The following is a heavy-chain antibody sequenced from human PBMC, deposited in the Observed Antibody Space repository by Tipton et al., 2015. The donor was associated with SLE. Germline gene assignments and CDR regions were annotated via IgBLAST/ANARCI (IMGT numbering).Heavy chain of an antibody. CDR2: VSHRGTT. D-gene: IGHD1-7*01. V-gene: IGHV4-34*01. CDR3: ANQNWNYYF. J-gene: IGHJ4*02. CDR1: GGSISGYY. Sequence: TLSLTCTVSGGSISGYYWSWVRQPAGKGLEWIGEVSHRGTTNYNPSLDSRVTISLDRFNNQFTLKMTSVTAADTAVYYCANQNWNYYFWGQGNLVTVSS.